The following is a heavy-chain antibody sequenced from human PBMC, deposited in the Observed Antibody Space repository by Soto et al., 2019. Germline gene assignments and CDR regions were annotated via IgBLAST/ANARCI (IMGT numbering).Heavy chain of an antibody. Sequence: EVQLLESGGDSVQPGGSLRLSCTGSGFAFENYALSWVRQTPGKGLEWVSTISGNDDSTFYSDSVKGRFTISRDNSKRTLYLQMNSLKVDDAAVYSCATPPWGGGYWGQGTPVTVSS. CDR1: GFAFENYA. D-gene: IGHD3-16*01. CDR2: ISGNDDST. CDR3: ATPPWGGGY. V-gene: IGHV3-23*01. J-gene: IGHJ4*02.